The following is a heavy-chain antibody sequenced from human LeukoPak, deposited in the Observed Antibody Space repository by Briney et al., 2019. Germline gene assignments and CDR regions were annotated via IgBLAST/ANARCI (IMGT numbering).Heavy chain of an antibody. CDR3: ARGGDYSYFDY. Sequence: SETLSLTCTVSGGSISGYSWSWIRQPPGKGLEWIGYIYYSGSTNYNPSLKSRVTISVDTSKNQFSLKLTSVTAADTALYYCARGGDYSYFDYWGQGTLVTVSS. CDR2: IYYSGST. D-gene: IGHD4-17*01. J-gene: IGHJ4*02. V-gene: IGHV4-59*08. CDR1: GGSISGYS.